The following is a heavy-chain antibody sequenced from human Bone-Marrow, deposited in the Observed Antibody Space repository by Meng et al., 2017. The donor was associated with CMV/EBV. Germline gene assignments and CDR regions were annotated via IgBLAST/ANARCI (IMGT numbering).Heavy chain of an antibody. Sequence: SETLSLTCTVSGGSISSSSYYWSWIRQPPGKGLEWIGEINHSGSTNYNPSLKSRVTISVDTSKNQFSLKLSSVTAADTAVYYCARASGGSGYSPPFDPWGQGTLVTVSS. CDR2: INHSGST. D-gene: IGHD3-3*01. J-gene: IGHJ5*02. CDR1: GGSISSSSYY. CDR3: ARASGGSGYSPPFDP. V-gene: IGHV4-39*07.